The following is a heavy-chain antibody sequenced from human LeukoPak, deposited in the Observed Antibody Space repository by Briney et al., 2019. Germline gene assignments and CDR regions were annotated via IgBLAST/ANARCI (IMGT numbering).Heavy chain of an antibody. V-gene: IGHV1-2*02. D-gene: IGHD2-2*01. Sequence: ASVKVSCKASGYTFTGYYMHWVRQAPGQGLEWMGWINSNSGGTNYAQKFQGRVTMTRDTSISTAYMELSRLRSDDTAVYYCARAGYCSSTSCYVILNFDYWGQGTLVTVSS. J-gene: IGHJ4*02. CDR2: INSNSGGT. CDR1: GYTFTGYY. CDR3: ARAGYCSSTSCYVILNFDY.